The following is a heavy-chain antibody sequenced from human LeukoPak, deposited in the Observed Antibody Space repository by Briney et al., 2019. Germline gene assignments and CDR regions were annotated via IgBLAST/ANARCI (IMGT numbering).Heavy chain of an antibody. CDR3: ARDANYSSRLGQLDY. Sequence: PGGSLRLSCAASGFTFSSYSMNWVRQAPGKGLEWVSFISSSSSHIYYADSVKGRFTISRHNAKNSLYLQMNCHITEAPSIIYCARDANYSSRLGQLDYWGQGTLVTVSS. D-gene: IGHD4/OR15-4a*01. CDR2: ISSSSSHI. J-gene: IGHJ4*02. V-gene: IGHV3-21*05. CDR1: GFTFSSYS.